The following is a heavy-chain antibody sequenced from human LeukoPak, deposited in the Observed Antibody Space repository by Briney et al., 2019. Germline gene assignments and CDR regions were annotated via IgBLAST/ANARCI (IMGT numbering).Heavy chain of an antibody. J-gene: IGHJ4*02. CDR1: GGSFSGYY. Sequence: SETLSLTCAVYGGSFSGYYWSWLRQPPGKGLEWIGEIHHSGSTNYNPSLKSRVTISVDTSKNQFSLKLSSVTAADTAVYYCARTPPYCSSTSCYTGAGTRGYYFDYWGQGTLVTVSS. CDR3: ARTPPYCSSTSCYTGAGTRGYYFDY. V-gene: IGHV4-34*01. CDR2: IHHSGST. D-gene: IGHD2-2*02.